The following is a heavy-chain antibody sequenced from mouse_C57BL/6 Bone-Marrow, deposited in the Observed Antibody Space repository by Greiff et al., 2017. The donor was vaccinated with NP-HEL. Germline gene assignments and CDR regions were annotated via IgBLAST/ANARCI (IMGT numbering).Heavy chain of an antibody. J-gene: IGHJ3*01. Sequence: QVQLQQPGAELVRPGTSVKLSCKASGYTFTSYWMHWVKQRPGQGLEWIGVIDPSDSYTNYNQTFKGKATLTVETSSSTAYMQLSSLTSEASAVYYCARQLRLRGWFAYWGQGTLVTVSA. CDR2: IDPSDSYT. CDR3: ARQLRLRGWFAY. V-gene: IGHV1-59*01. D-gene: IGHD3-2*02. CDR1: GYTFTSYW.